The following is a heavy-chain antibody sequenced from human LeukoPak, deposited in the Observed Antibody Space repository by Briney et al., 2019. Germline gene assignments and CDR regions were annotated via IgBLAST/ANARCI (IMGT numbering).Heavy chain of an antibody. Sequence: GGSLRLSCAASGFTFSSYGMHWVRQAPGKGLEWVAVISYDGSNKYYADSVKGRFTISRDNSKNTLYLQMNSLRAEDTAVYYCATAVAGTGEDYWGQGTLVTVSS. CDR2: ISYDGSNK. D-gene: IGHD6-19*01. CDR1: GFTFSSYG. CDR3: ATAVAGTGEDY. J-gene: IGHJ4*02. V-gene: IGHV3-30*03.